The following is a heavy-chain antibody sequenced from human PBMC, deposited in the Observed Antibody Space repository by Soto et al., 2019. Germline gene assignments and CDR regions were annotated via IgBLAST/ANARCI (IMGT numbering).Heavy chain of an antibody. J-gene: IGHJ6*02. CDR2: IYYSGST. Sequence: QVQLQESGPGLVKPSQTLSLTCTVSGGSISSGDYYWSWIRQPPGKGLEWIGYIYYSGSTYYNPSLKSRVTISVDTSKNQFSLKLSSVTAADTAVYYCARAMAESGYDYTSYYYCGMDVWGQGTTVTVSS. CDR3: ARAMAESGYDYTSYYYCGMDV. D-gene: IGHD5-12*01. V-gene: IGHV4-30-4*01. CDR1: GGSISSGDYY.